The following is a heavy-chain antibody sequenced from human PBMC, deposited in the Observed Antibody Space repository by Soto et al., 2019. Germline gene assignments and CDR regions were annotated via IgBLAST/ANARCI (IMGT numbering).Heavy chain of an antibody. V-gene: IGHV1-46*01. CDR3: ARYCSGGSPGGWFDP. CDR2: ISPDGGST. Sequence: ASVKVSCKASGYAFTDHYIHWVRQAPGQGLEWMGLISPDGGSTRYSQKFQARITMTRDTSTSTVYMELSSLRSEDTAVYYCARYCSGGSPGGWFDPWGQGTLVTGSS. CDR1: GYAFTDHY. J-gene: IGHJ5*02. D-gene: IGHD2-15*01.